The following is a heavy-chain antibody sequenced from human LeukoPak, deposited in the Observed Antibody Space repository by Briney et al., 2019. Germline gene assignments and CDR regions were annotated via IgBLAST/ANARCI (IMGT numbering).Heavy chain of an antibody. Sequence: PGGSLRLSCAASGFTFSSYAMHWVRQAPGKGLEWVAVISYDGSNKYYADSVKGRFTISRDNSKNTLYLQMNSLRAEDTAVYYCARTKTTNFFGVVTPDAFDIWGQGTMVTVSS. V-gene: IGHV3-30-3*01. CDR3: ARTKTTNFFGVVTPDAFDI. CDR2: ISYDGSNK. CDR1: GFTFSSYA. J-gene: IGHJ3*02. D-gene: IGHD3-3*01.